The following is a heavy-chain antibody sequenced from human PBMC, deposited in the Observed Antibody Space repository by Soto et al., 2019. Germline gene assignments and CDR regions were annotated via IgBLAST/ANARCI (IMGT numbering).Heavy chain of an antibody. CDR2: ISSSSSYI. J-gene: IGHJ6*02. CDR1: GFTFSSYS. D-gene: IGHD6-19*01. Sequence: PGGSLRLSCAASGFTFSSYSMNWVRQAPGKGLEWVSSISSSSSYIYYADSVKGRFTISRDNAKNSLYLQMNSLRAEDTAVYYCARPGIAVAGGYYYYYGMDVWGQGTTVTVSS. CDR3: ARPGIAVAGGYYYYYGMDV. V-gene: IGHV3-21*01.